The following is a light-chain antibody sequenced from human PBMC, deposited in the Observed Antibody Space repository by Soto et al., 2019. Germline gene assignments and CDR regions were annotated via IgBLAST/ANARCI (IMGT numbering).Light chain of an antibody. Sequence: EIVLTQSPGTLSLSPGEGATLSCRASQSVYSDYLAWYQQKPGQAPRLLIYSVSRRATGTPDRFSGSGSGTDFTLTINRLEPEYFAVYSCQQYGNSPWTFGQGTTVEI. CDR3: QQYGNSPWT. CDR1: QSVYSDY. V-gene: IGKV3-20*01. CDR2: SVS. J-gene: IGKJ1*01.